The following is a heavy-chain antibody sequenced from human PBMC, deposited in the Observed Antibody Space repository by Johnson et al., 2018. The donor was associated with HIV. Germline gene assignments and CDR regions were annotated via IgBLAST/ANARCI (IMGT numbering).Heavy chain of an antibody. CDR3: ARGRASWELYDAFEI. Sequence: VQLVESGGGVVQPGRSLRLSCAASGFTFSSYAMHWVRQAPGKGLEWVAVISYDGSNEYYADSVKGRFTISRDNSKNTLYLQMSSLRAGDTGLYYCARGRASWELYDAFEIWGQGTMVLVSS. D-gene: IGHD1-26*01. V-gene: IGHV3-30*04. J-gene: IGHJ3*02. CDR2: ISYDGSNE. CDR1: GFTFSSYA.